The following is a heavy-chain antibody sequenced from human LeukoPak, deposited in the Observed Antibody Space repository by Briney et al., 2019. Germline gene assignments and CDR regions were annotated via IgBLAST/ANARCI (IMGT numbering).Heavy chain of an antibody. CDR3: VRRGDASSGWGDHDY. Sequence: GGSLRLSCAASGFTFNRNAISWVRQAPGKGLEWVPTIGGSGDKTFYADSVKGRFTISRDNSKDMLHLQMSSLTGEDTALYYCVRRGDASSGWGDHDYWGQGALVTVSS. J-gene: IGHJ4*02. CDR1: GFTFNRNA. V-gene: IGHV3-23*01. D-gene: IGHD6-19*01. CDR2: IGGSGDKT.